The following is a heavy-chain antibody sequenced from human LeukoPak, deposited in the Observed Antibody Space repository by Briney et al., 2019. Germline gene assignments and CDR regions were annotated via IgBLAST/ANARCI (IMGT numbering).Heavy chain of an antibody. V-gene: IGHV3-23*01. CDR1: GFTFSSYA. J-gene: IGHJ4*02. Sequence: GGSLRLSCAASGFTFSSYAMSWVRQAPGEGLEWVSAISGSGVNTYYADSVKGRFTVSRDNSKNTLYLQMHSLRAEDTALYYCAKISDWNPFWGQGTLVTVSS. CDR3: AKISDWNPF. CDR2: ISGSGVNT. D-gene: IGHD1-1*01.